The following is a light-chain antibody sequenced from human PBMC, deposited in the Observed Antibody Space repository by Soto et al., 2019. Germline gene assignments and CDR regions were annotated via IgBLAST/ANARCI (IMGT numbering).Light chain of an antibody. CDR1: QGIGSS. J-gene: IGKJ1*01. CDR3: QQYNTSPWT. CDR2: AAF. Sequence: EILLTQSPASLSSSAGERATLSCRASQGIGSSLAWYQQRPGQAPRLLIYAAFIMPSGVPSRFSGSESGTGFTLTISSLQPEDVATYYCQQYNTSPWTFGQGTKVDIK. V-gene: IGKV1-27*01.